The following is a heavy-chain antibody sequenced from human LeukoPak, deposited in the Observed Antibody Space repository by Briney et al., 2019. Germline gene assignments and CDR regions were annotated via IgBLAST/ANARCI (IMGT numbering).Heavy chain of an antibody. CDR2: IYHSGST. CDR1: GGSISSSSYY. V-gene: IGHV4-39*07. D-gene: IGHD3-3*01. J-gene: IGHJ5*02. CDR3: ASTIFGVVRGYNWFDP. Sequence: PSETLSLTCTVSGGSISSSSYYWGWIRQPPVKGMEWIGSIYHSGSTYYNPSLKSRVTISVDTSKNQFSLKLSSVTAADTAVYYCASTIFGVVRGYNWFDPWGQGTLVTVSS.